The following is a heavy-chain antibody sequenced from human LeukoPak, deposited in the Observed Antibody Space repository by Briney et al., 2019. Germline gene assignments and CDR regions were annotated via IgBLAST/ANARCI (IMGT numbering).Heavy chain of an antibody. J-gene: IGHJ4*02. CDR1: GFTFSSYG. CDR3: AKDSGAALLWFGGEYYFDY. CDR2: ISGSGGST. Sequence: GGSLRLSCAASGFTFSSYGMSWVRQAPGKGLEWVSAISGSGGSTYYADSVKGRFTISRDNSKNTLYLQMNSLRAEDTDVYYCAKDSGAALLWFGGEYYFDYWGQGTLVTVSP. D-gene: IGHD3-10*01. V-gene: IGHV3-23*01.